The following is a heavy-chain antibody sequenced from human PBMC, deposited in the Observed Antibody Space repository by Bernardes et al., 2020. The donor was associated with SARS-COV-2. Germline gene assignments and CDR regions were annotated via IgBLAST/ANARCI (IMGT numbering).Heavy chain of an antibody. D-gene: IGHD2-15*01. V-gene: IGHV4-39*01. CDR3: ARLGKEADNYYYGMDV. CDR2: IHYSGNT. J-gene: IGHJ6*02. Sequence: SEPLSLTCSVSGASISNIADYWGWLRQPLGTGPEWIGSIHYSGNTFYNPSLESRVTLSVDTSKNQFSLKLSSVTAADTAVYYCARLGKEADNYYYGMDVWGQGTTVTVS. CDR1: GASISNIADY.